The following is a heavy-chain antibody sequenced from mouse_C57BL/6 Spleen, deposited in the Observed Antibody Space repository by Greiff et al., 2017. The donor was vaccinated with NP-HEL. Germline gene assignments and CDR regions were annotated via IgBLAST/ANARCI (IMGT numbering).Heavy chain of an antibody. V-gene: IGHV1-31*01. CDR3: ARGELGLIFDY. Sequence: EVHLVESGPELVKPGASVKISCKASGYSFTGYYMHWVKQSHGNILDWIGYIYPYNGVSSYNQKFKGKATLTVDKSSSTAYMELRSLTSEDSAVYYCARGELGLIFDYWGQGTTLTVSS. D-gene: IGHD4-1*01. CDR2: IYPYNGVS. CDR1: GYSFTGYY. J-gene: IGHJ2*01.